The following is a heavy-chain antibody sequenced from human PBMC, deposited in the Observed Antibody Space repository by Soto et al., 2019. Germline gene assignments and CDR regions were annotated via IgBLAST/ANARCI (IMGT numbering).Heavy chain of an antibody. CDR3: ARDRRGPESRGMDV. CDR2: IYYSGST. Sequence: SETLSLTCTVSGGSISSYYWSWIRQPPGKGLEWIGYIYYSGSTNYNPSLKSRVTISVDTSKNQFSLKLSSVTAADTAVYYCARDRRGPESRGMDVWGQGTTVTVSS. D-gene: IGHD5-12*01. CDR1: GGSISSYY. J-gene: IGHJ6*02. V-gene: IGHV4-59*01.